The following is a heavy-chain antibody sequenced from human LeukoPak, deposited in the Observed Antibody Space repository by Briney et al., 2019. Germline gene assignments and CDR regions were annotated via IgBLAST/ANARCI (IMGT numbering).Heavy chain of an antibody. Sequence: GSLRLSCAASGFTVSSNYMSWVRQAPGKGLEWVSVIYSGGSTYYADSVKGRFTISRDNSKNTLYLQMNSLRAEDTAVYYCAKDSGAAAGYLDYWGQGTLVTVSS. CDR2: IYSGGST. CDR1: GFTVSSNY. CDR3: AKDSGAAAGYLDY. D-gene: IGHD6-13*01. V-gene: IGHV3-53*01. J-gene: IGHJ4*02.